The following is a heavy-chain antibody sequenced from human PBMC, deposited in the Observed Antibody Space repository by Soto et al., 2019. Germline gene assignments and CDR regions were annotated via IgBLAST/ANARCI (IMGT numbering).Heavy chain of an antibody. V-gene: IGHV1-69*08. CDR1: GGTFSSYT. CDR3: ARDRGVSSGRATNYYYYYYMDV. D-gene: IGHD3-10*01. J-gene: IGHJ6*03. CDR2: IIPILGIA. Sequence: QVQLVQSGAEVKKPGSSVKVSCKASGGTFSSYTISWVRQAPGQGLEWMGRIIPILGIANYAQKFQGRVTITAGKSTSTAYMELSSLGSEDTAVYYCARDRGVSSGRATNYYYYYYMDVWGKGTTVTVSS.